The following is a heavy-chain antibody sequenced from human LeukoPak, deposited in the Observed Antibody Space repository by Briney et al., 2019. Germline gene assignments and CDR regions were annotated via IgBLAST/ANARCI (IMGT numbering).Heavy chain of an antibody. CDR1: GFTFSSYE. Sequence: PGGSLRLSCAASGFTFSSYEMNWVRQAPGKGPEWVSYISSSGSTIYYADSVKGRFTISRDNAKNSLYLQMNSLRAEDTAVYYCARGMVVAAIFDYWGQGTLVTVSS. V-gene: IGHV3-48*03. J-gene: IGHJ4*02. CDR3: ARGMVVAAIFDY. D-gene: IGHD2-15*01. CDR2: ISSSGSTI.